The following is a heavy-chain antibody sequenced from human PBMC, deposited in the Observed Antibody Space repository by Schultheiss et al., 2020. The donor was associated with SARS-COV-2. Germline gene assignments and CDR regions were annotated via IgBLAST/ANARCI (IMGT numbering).Heavy chain of an antibody. Sequence: GGSLRLSCAASGFTFSSYAMSWVRQAPGKGLEWVSAISGSGGSTYYADSVKGRFTISRDNSKNTLYLQMNSLRAEDTAVYYCAKAYGSGSYYSFRSDWFDHWGQGTLVTVSS. V-gene: IGHV3-23*01. D-gene: IGHD3-10*01. CDR3: AKAYGSGSYYSFRSDWFDH. CDR2: ISGSGGST. J-gene: IGHJ5*02. CDR1: GFTFSSYA.